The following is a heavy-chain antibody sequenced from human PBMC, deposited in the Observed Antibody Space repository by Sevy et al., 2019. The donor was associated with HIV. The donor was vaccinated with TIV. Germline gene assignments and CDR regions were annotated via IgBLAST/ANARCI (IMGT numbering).Heavy chain of an antibody. V-gene: IGHV3-21*01. J-gene: IGHJ6*02. D-gene: IGHD3-10*01. CDR2: ISSSSSYI. CDR1: GFTFSSYS. Sequence: GGSLRLSCAASGFTFSSYSMNWVRQAPGKGLELVSSISSSSSYIYYADSVKGRFTISRDNAKNSLYLQMNSLRAEDTAVYYCARDDHHYYGSGSYYPYYYGMDVWGQGTTVTV. CDR3: ARDDHHYYGSGSYYPYYYGMDV.